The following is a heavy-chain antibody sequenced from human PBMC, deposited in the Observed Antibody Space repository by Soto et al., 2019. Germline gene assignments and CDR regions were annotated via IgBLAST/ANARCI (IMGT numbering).Heavy chain of an antibody. Sequence: SETLSLTCGVSGGAIGSGYWWNWVRQPPGKGLQWIGEIYHSGDTNYNPSLKSRVSISVDKSKSLFSLNLRSVTAADTAVYYCARVSRDPDYFDPSGQGTQVTVSS. J-gene: IGHJ5*02. CDR3: ARVSRDPDYFDP. CDR2: IYHSGDT. CDR1: GGAIGSGYW. D-gene: IGHD4-17*01. V-gene: IGHV4-4*02.